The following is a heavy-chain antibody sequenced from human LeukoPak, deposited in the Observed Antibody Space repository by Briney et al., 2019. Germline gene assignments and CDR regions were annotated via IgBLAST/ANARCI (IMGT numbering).Heavy chain of an antibody. Sequence: GGSLRLSCAASGFTFSSYAMHWVRQAPGKALEWLAVISYDGSNKYYADSVKGRFTISRDNSKNTLYLQMNSLRAEDTAVYYCARDFFYCSCGSCIIKYYYYYYYMDVWGKGTTVTVSS. CDR1: GFTFSSYA. CDR3: ARDFFYCSCGSCIIKYYYYYYYMDV. J-gene: IGHJ6*03. CDR2: ISYDGSNK. V-gene: IGHV3-30*04. D-gene: IGHD2-15*01.